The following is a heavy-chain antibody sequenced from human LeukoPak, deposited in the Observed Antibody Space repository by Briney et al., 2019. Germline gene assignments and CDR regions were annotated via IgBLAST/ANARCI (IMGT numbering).Heavy chain of an antibody. J-gene: IGHJ4*02. CDR3: ARGGVGGWFRYYFDY. CDR1: GFTFSSYA. Sequence: PGGSLRLSCAASGFTFSSYAMHWVRQAPGKGLEWVAVISYDGSNKYYADSVKGRFTISRDNAKNTLYLQMNSLRAEDTAVYFCARGGVGGWFRYYFDYWGQGTLVTVSS. CDR2: ISYDGSNK. D-gene: IGHD6-19*01. V-gene: IGHV3-30*04.